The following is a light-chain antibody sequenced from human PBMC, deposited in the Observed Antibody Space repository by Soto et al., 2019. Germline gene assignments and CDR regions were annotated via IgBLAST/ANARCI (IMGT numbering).Light chain of an antibody. CDR1: NSNIGAGYP. CDR2: ADT. J-gene: IGLJ1*01. CDR3: SSFTTNRLYV. V-gene: IGLV1-40*01. Sequence: QSVLTQPPSVTGAPGQRVTISCTGSNSNIGAGYPVHWYQQFPGAAPKLLIYADTHRPSGVPDRFSGSKSGTSASLAITGLQPEDEADYYCSSFTTNRLYVFGPGTKLTVL.